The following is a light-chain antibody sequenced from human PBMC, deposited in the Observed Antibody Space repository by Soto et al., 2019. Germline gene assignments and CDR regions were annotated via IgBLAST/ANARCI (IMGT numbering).Light chain of an antibody. CDR2: GAS. CDR1: QSVSSN. J-gene: IGKJ1*01. CDR3: QQYNNRPQT. V-gene: IGKV3-15*01. Sequence: EIVITQSPVTLSLTPGERATLSCRASQSVSSNLAWYQQKPGQAPRLLIYGASTRATGIPVRFSGSGSGTEFTLTISSLQSEDFAVYYCQQYNNRPQTFGQGNK.